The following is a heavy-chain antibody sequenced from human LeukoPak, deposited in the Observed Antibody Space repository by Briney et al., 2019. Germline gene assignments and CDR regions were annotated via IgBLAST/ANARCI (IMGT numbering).Heavy chain of an antibody. D-gene: IGHD2-15*01. CDR2: IYTSGST. CDR3: ARLAPGYMDV. CDR1: GGSISSYY. J-gene: IGHJ6*03. Sequence: SETLSLTCTVSGGSISSYYWSWIRQPPGKGLGWIGYIYTSGSTNYNPSLKSRVTISVDTSKNQFSLKLSSVTAADTAVYYCARLAPGYMDVWGKGTTVTVSS. V-gene: IGHV4-4*09.